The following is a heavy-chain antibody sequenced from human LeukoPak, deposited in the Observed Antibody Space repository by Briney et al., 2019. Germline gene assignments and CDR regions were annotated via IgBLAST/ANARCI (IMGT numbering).Heavy chain of an antibody. V-gene: IGHV4-61*08. Sequence: SQTLPLTCTVSGDSISSDGHYWSWIRQHPGKGLEWIGYIYYSGSTNYNPSLKSRVTISVDTSKNQFSLKLSSVTAADTAVYYCARHSSSWYGDYYGMDVWGQGTTVTVSS. J-gene: IGHJ6*02. CDR3: ARHSSSWYGDYYGMDV. CDR1: GDSISSDGHY. D-gene: IGHD6-13*01. CDR2: IYYSGST.